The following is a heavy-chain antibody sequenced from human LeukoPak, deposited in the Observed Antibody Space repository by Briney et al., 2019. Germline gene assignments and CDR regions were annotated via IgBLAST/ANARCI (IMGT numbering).Heavy chain of an antibody. CDR3: ASVYSSGWYFDY. CDR2: INPNSGGT. CDR1: GYLFISYG. J-gene: IGHJ4*02. V-gene: IGHV1-2*02. D-gene: IGHD6-19*01. Sequence: GASVKVSCKASGYLFISYGINWVRQAPGQGLEWMGWINPNSGGTNFAQKFQGRVTMTRDTSISTAYMELSSLRSDDTAVYYCASVYSSGWYFDYWGQGTLVTVSS.